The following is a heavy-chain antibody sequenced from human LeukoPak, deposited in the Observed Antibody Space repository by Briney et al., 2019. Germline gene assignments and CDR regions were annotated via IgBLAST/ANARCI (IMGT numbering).Heavy chain of an antibody. V-gene: IGHV3-30-3*01. D-gene: IGHD4-17*01. CDR1: GFTFSSYA. CDR2: ISYDGSNK. Sequence: GGSLRLSCAASGFTFSSYAMHWVRQAPGKGLEWVAVISYDGSNKYYADSVKGRFTISRDNSKNTLYLQMNSLRAEDTAVYYCARVPIYGDYEGAFDIWGQGTMVTVSS. CDR3: ARVPIYGDYEGAFDI. J-gene: IGHJ3*02.